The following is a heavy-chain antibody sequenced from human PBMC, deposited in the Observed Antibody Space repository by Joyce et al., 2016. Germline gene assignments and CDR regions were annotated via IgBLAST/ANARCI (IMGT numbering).Heavy chain of an antibody. CDR1: GFTLSDHG. J-gene: IGHJ4*02. Sequence: QVHLVESGGDVVQPGRSLRLSCAASGFTLSDHGLHWVRQAPGNGLEWLAVVSFDGTYKFYADSVKGRFTISRDNVNNTFYLQMDNLRPEDTALYHCAKERRDTGNWLPSDFDHWGQGTPVTVSS. V-gene: IGHV3-30*18. CDR2: VSFDGTYK. CDR3: AKERRDTGNWLPSDFDH. D-gene: IGHD1-1*01.